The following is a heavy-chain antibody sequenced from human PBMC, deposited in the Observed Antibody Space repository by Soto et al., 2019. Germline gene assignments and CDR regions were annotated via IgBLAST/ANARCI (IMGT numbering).Heavy chain of an antibody. Sequence: EVQLFQSGGGLVQVGGSLRLSCVGSGFTFNYYAMTWVRQAPGKGLEWVSSISGRDDSTYYPDSVKGRFTISRDNPTNALYLQVNSPRAEDTAVYSCATTTVTRVFYYYGMTVWGHGTTVTVSS. CDR3: ATTTVTRVFYYYGMTV. CDR2: ISGRDDST. CDR1: GFTFNYYA. D-gene: IGHD4-17*01. V-gene: IGHV3-23*01. J-gene: IGHJ6*02.